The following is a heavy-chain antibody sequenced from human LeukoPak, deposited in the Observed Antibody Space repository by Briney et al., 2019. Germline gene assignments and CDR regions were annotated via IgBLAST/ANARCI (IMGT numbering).Heavy chain of an antibody. Sequence: GASVKVSCKASGGTFSSYAISWVRQAPGQGLGWMGGIIPIFGTANYAQKFQGRVTITTDESTSTAYMELSSLRSEDTAVYYCARDLHYYYYDSSGYRSDAFDIWGQGTMVTVSS. J-gene: IGHJ3*02. CDR3: ARDLHYYYYDSSGYRSDAFDI. V-gene: IGHV1-69*05. CDR1: GGTFSSYA. CDR2: IIPIFGTA. D-gene: IGHD3-22*01.